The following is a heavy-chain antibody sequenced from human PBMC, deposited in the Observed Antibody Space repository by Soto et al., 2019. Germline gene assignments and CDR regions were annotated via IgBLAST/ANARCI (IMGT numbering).Heavy chain of an antibody. CDR2: ISATGGST. D-gene: IGHD6-13*01. V-gene: IGHV3-23*01. Sequence: GSLRLSGAASGFTFSSYAMSWVRQAPGKGLEWVSTISATGGSTYYAASVKGRFTLSRDNSKNTLYLQMNNLRAEDTAVYYCAKDHAAAARRYWGQGTLVTVSS. J-gene: IGHJ4*02. CDR3: AKDHAAAARRY. CDR1: GFTFSSYA.